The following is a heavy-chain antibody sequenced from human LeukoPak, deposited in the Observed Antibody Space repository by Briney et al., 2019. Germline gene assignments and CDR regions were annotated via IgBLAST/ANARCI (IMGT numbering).Heavy chain of an antibody. CDR3: ARDNYYDSSGYNAFNI. D-gene: IGHD3-22*01. CDR1: SFTFRTYS. CDR2: ISGSTSYI. V-gene: IGHV3-21*01. J-gene: IGHJ3*02. Sequence: GGSLRLSCVASSFTFRTYSMHWVRQAPGKGLEWVSSISGSTSYIYYADSVRGRFTISRDNAKNSLDLQMNSLRAEDTAVYYCARDNYYDSSGYNAFNIWGQGTMVTVSS.